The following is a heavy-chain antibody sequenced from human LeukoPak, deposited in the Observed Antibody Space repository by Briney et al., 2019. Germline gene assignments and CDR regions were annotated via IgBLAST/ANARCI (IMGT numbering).Heavy chain of an antibody. Sequence: GGSLRLSCAASGFTFSSYAMSWVRQAPGKGLEWVSAISGSGGSTYYADSVKGRFTISRDNSKNTLYLQMNSLRAEDTAVYYCAKDRYSSNWYFGWFDPWGQGTLVTVSS. CDR3: AKDRYSSNWYFGWFDP. D-gene: IGHD6-13*01. J-gene: IGHJ5*02. CDR1: GFTFSSYA. V-gene: IGHV3-23*01. CDR2: ISGSGGST.